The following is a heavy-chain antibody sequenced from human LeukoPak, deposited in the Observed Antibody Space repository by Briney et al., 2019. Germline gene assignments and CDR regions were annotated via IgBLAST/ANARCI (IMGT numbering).Heavy chain of an antibody. CDR3: AREGAAEDY. Sequence: SSETLSLTCTVSGGSVSSGSYYWSWIRQPPGKGLEWIGYIYYSGSTNYNPSLKSRVTISVDTSKNQFSLKLSSVTAADTAVYYCAREGAAEDYWGQGTWSPSPQ. CDR1: GGSVSSGSYY. D-gene: IGHD6-13*01. CDR2: IYYSGST. J-gene: IGHJ4*02. V-gene: IGHV4-61*01.